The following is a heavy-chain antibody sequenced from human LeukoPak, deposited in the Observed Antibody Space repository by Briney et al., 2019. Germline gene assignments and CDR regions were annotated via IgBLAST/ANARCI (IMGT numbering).Heavy chain of an antibody. CDR1: GLTLSSYG. CDR3: AKDACTNGVCYTGSNWFDP. CDR2: IWYDGSNK. V-gene: IGHV3-33*06. D-gene: IGHD2-8*01. J-gene: IGHJ5*02. Sequence: QPGRSQRLSCAASGLTLSSYGMHWVRQAPGKGLEWVAVIWYDGSNKYYADSVKGRFTISRDNSKNTLYLQMNSLRAEDTAVYYCAKDACTNGVCYTGSNWFDPWGQGTLVTVSS.